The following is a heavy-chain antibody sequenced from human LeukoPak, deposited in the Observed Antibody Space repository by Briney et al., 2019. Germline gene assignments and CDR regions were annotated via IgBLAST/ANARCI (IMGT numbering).Heavy chain of an antibody. CDR3: AIGYCSSTSCYEEYYFDY. CDR2: IYYSGST. J-gene: IGHJ4*02. D-gene: IGHD2-2*01. Sequence: PSETLSLTCTVSGGSIGSSSYYWGWIRQPPGKGLEWIGSIYYSGSTYYNPSLKSRVTISVDTSKNQFSLKLSSVTAADTAVYYCAIGYCSSTSCYEEYYFDYWGQGTLVTVSS. V-gene: IGHV4-39*01. CDR1: GGSIGSSSYY.